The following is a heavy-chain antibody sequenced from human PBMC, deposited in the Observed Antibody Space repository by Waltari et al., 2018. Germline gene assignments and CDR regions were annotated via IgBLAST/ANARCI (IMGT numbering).Heavy chain of an antibody. J-gene: IGHJ4*02. D-gene: IGHD1-1*01. CDR1: GYTFIDYY. CDR2: VDPEDGKT. V-gene: IGHV1-69-2*01. CDR3: ARTTTLKSLDY. Sequence: EVQLGQSGAEVKNPGATVKISCQASGYTFIDYYMHWVQQAPGKGLQWMGRVDPEDGKTIDAEKFQGRVTITADRSTDTVYMELIRLTADDTAMYYCARTTTLKSLDYWGQGTLVTVSS.